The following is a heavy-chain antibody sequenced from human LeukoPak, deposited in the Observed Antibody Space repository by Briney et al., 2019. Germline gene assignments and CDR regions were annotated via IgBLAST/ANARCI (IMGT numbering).Heavy chain of an antibody. V-gene: IGHV1-2*02. CDR1: GYTFTGYY. J-gene: IGHJ5*02. CDR2: INPNSGGT. Sequence: ASVKVSCKASGYTFTGYYIHWVRQAPGQGLEWMGWINPNSGGTNYAQKFQGRVTMTRDTSISTAYMELSRLRSDDTAVYYCARRAVAGTVRFDPWGQGTLVTVSS. D-gene: IGHD6-19*01. CDR3: ARRAVAGTVRFDP.